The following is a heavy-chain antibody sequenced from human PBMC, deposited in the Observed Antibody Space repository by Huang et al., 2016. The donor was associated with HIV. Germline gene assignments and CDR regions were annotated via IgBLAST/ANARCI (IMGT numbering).Heavy chain of an antibody. CDR2: IYTTGST. Sequence: VQLQESGPGLVKPSQTLSLSCNVSGASIASGSYFWNWIRQPAGGGLEWIGHIYTTGSTDYHPALKSRVAVSSDTSKNQFSLSLRSVTAADTAVYFCARGRVTSSGVVQSYDYWGQGSLVTVSS. CDR1: GASIASGSYF. V-gene: IGHV4-61*09. D-gene: IGHD3-3*01. J-gene: IGHJ4*02. CDR3: ARGRVTSSGVVQSYDY.